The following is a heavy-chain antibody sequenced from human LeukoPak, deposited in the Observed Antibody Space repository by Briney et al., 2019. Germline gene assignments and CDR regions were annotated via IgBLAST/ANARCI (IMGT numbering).Heavy chain of an antibody. D-gene: IGHD6-13*01. CDR3: ARGRAAASYVFDY. J-gene: IGHJ4*02. V-gene: IGHV1-46*01. CDR2: INPSGGST. CDR1: GYTFTSYY. Sequence: ASVKVSCKASGYTFTSYYMHWVRQAPGQGLEWMGIINPSGGSTSYAQKFQGRVTITADKSTSTAYMELSSLRSEDTAVYYCARGRAAASYVFDYWGQGTLVTVSS.